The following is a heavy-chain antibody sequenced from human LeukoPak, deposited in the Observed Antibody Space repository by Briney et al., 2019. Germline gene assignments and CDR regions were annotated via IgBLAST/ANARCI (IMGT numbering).Heavy chain of an antibody. J-gene: IGHJ4*02. CDR1: GFTFSTYA. V-gene: IGHV3-23*01. CDR2: ISASGGRT. CDR3: AKRSGNYYFDY. D-gene: IGHD1-26*01. Sequence: GGSLRLSCAASGFTFSTYAMTWVRQAPGKGLEWVSVISASGGRTYHADSVKGRFTISRDNSNNTLYLQMNSLRAEDTAVYYCAKRSGNYYFDYWGQGTLVTVSS.